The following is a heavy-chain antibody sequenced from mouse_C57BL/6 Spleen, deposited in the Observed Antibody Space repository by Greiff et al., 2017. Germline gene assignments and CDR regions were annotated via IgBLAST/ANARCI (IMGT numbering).Heavy chain of an antibody. V-gene: IGHV5-17*01. D-gene: IGHD1-1*01. CDR1: GFTFSDYG. J-gene: IGHJ4*01. CDR2: ISSGSSTI. CDR3: AKGGTTVVALYYYAMDY. Sequence: EVHLVESGGGLVKPGGSLKLSCAASGFTFSDYGMHWVRQAPEKGLEWVAYISSGSSTIYYADTVKGRFTISRDNAKNTLFLQMTSLRSEDTAMYYCAKGGTTVVALYYYAMDYWGQGTSVTVSS.